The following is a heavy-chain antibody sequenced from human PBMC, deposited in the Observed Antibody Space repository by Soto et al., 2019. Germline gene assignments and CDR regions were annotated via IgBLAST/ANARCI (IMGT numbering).Heavy chain of an antibody. CDR3: ARGRVNKTLYCSSTSCYIPPH. CDR1: GGSFSGYY. D-gene: IGHD2-2*02. Sequence: QVQLQQWGAGLLKPSETLSLTCAVYGGSFSGYYWSWIRQPPGKGLEWIGEINHSGSTNYNPSLKSRVTISVDTSKNQFSLKPSSVTAADTAVYYCARGRVNKTLYCSSTSCYIPPHWGQGTLVTVSS. J-gene: IGHJ4*02. CDR2: INHSGST. V-gene: IGHV4-34*01.